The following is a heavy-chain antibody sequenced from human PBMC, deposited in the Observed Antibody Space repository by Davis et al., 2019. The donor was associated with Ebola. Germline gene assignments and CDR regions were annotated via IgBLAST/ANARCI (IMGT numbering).Heavy chain of an antibody. J-gene: IGHJ6*02. CDR2: IYPGDSDT. D-gene: IGHD5-12*01. V-gene: IGHV5-51*01. Sequence: PGGSLRLSCKGSGYSFTSYWIGWVRQMPGKGLEWMGIIYPGDSDTRYSPSFQGQVTISADKSISTAYLQWSSLKASDTAMYYCARHDGGYDYYYYYGMDVWGQGTTVTVSS. CDR3: ARHDGGYDYYYYYGMDV. CDR1: GYSFTSYW.